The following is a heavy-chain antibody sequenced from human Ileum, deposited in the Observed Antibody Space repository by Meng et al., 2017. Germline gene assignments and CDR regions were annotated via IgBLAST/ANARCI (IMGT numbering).Heavy chain of an antibody. CDR2: INHSGST. Sequence: QVQLQQWGAGLLKPSATLSRLCAVYGGSFSGYYWSWIRQPPGKGLEWIGEINHSGSTNYNPSLKSRVTISVDMSKNQFSLKLSSVTAADTAVYYCARGGPWFDPWGQGTLVTVSS. V-gene: IGHV4-34*01. CDR1: GGSFSGYY. J-gene: IGHJ5*02. CDR3: ARGGPWFDP.